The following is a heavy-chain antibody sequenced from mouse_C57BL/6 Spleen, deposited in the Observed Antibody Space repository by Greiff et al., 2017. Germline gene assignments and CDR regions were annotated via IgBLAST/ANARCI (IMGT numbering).Heavy chain of an antibody. D-gene: IGHD1-1*01. CDR1: GYTFTSYW. V-gene: IGHV1-64*01. J-gene: IGHJ1*03. CDR2: IRPNSGST. CDR3: APITTVGATNFYV. Sequence: QVQLQQPGAEPVKPGASVKLSCKASGYTFTSYWMHWVKQRPGQGLEWIGMIRPNSGSTNYNDKFKSKATLTVDKSSRTAYMQLSSLTSEDSAVYYCAPITTVGATNFYVWGTGTTVTVSS.